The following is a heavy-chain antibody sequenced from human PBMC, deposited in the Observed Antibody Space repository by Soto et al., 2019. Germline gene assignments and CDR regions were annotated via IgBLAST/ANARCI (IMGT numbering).Heavy chain of an antibody. CDR3: AATPRY. V-gene: IGHV4-59*01. J-gene: IGHJ4*02. CDR1: GGSISSYY. D-gene: IGHD1-26*01. Sequence: SETLSLTCAVSGGSISSYYWSWIRQPPGKGLEWIGYIYSSGSTNYNPSLKGRVTMSLDTSKNQVSLNVTSVTAADTAVYYCAATPRYWGQGRLVTVSS. CDR2: IYSSGST.